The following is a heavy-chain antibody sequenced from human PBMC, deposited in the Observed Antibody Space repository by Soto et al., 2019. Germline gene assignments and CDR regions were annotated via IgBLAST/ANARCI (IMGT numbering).Heavy chain of an antibody. CDR2: VYYSGGA. J-gene: IGHJ5*01. D-gene: IGHD2-21*01. Sequence: PSETLSLTCAVSGVSIHNSHSFWGWIRQPPGKGLEFIANVYYSGGAHYNPSFKSRVTISVDTATNQVSLRMGSVTAADTAVYFCGRVVEGATRHTDFDSWGQGTLVTVS. CDR1: GVSIHNSHSF. CDR3: GRVVEGATRHTDFDS. V-gene: IGHV4-39*01.